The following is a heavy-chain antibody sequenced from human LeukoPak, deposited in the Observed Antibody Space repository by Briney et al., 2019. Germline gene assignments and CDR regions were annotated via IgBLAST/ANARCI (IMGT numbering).Heavy chain of an antibody. CDR2: INPSSGGT. V-gene: IGHV1-2*02. Sequence: ASVKVSCKASGYTFTGYYMHWVRQAPGQGLEWMGWINPSSGGTNYAQKFQGRVTMTRDTSISTAYMELSRLRSDDTAVYYCARTVNSYPYYFDYWGQGTLVTVSS. J-gene: IGHJ4*02. D-gene: IGHD5-18*01. CDR3: ARTVNSYPYYFDY. CDR1: GYTFTGYY.